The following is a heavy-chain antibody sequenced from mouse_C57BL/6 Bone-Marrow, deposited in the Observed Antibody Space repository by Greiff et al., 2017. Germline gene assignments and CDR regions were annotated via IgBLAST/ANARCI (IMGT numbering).Heavy chain of an antibody. Sequence: EVKLQQSGPELVKPGASVKMSCKASGYTFTDYNMHWVKQSHGKSLEWIGYINPNNGGTSYNQKFKGKATLTVNKSSSTAYMELRSLTSEDSAVYYCAREGLLLRGFAYWGQGTLVTVSA. V-gene: IGHV1-22*01. CDR1: GYTFTDYN. J-gene: IGHJ3*01. D-gene: IGHD3-1*01. CDR3: AREGLLLRGFAY. CDR2: INPNNGGT.